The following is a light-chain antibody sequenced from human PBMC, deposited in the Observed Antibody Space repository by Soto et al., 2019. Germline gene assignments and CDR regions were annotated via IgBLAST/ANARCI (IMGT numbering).Light chain of an antibody. Sequence: DSQMTQSPSSLSASVGDRVTITCRASQSISTYLNWYQQKPGEAPQLLIYAASSLQSGVPSRFSGSGSGTDFTLTISSLQPEDFATYYCQQSYSTPETFGQGTKVDIK. CDR3: QQSYSTPET. J-gene: IGKJ1*01. CDR1: QSISTY. V-gene: IGKV1-39*01. CDR2: AAS.